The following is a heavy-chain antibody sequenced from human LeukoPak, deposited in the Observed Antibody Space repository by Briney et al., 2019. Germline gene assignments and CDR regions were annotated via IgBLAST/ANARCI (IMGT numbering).Heavy chain of an antibody. D-gene: IGHD5-12*01. CDR1: GFIFSTYW. V-gene: IGHV3-7*01. CDR2: INQDGSGE. CDR3: ARDRRTKGLHLDY. J-gene: IGHJ4*02. Sequence: GGSLRLSCAASGFIFSTYWVSWVRQAPGKGLEWVANINQDGSGEYCVDSVKGRFTISRDNAENSLYMQMNSLRAEDTAVYYCARDRRTKGLHLDYRGQGILVTVSS.